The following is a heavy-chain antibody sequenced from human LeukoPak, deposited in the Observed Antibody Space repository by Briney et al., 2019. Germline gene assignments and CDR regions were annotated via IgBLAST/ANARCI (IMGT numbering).Heavy chain of an antibody. CDR1: GFTFSSYA. CDR2: ISGSGDST. J-gene: IGHJ4*02. V-gene: IGHV3-23*01. CDR3: ARDLGGLRPKYYFDY. Sequence: GGSLRLSCAAPGFTFSSYAMSWVRQAPGKGLEWVSAISGSGDSTYYGDSVKGRFTISRDNSKNTLYLQMNSLRAEDTAVYYCARDLGGLRPKYYFDYWGQGTLVTVSS. D-gene: IGHD5-12*01.